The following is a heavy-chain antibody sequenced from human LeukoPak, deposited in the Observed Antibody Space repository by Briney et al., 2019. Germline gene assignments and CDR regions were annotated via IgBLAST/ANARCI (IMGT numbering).Heavy chain of an antibody. D-gene: IGHD4-17*01. CDR2: ISGSGGST. CDR3: AKDLGDFPQYYYYGMDV. J-gene: IGHJ6*02. V-gene: IGHV3-23*01. CDR1: GFTFSSYA. Sequence: GGSLRLSCAASGFTFSSYAMSWVRQAPGKGLEWVSAISGSGGSTYYADSVKGRFTISRDNSKNTLYLQMNSLRAEHTAVYYCAKDLGDFPQYYYYGMDVWGQGTTVTVSS.